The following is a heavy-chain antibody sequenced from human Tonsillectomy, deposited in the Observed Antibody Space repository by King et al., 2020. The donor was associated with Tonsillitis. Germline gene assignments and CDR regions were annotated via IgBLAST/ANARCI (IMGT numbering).Heavy chain of an antibody. V-gene: IGHV3-11*01. CDR3: ARVKCNGGSCYDTLFDF. J-gene: IGHJ4*02. D-gene: IGHD2-15*01. Sequence: VQLVESGGGLVKPGGSLRLSCAASGFTFSDYYMSWIRQSPGKGLEWVSYISSSTSTIYYADSVKGRFTISRDNAKNSLYLQMNSLRAEDTAVYYCARVKCNGGSCYDTLFDFCGLGTLVTVSS. CDR1: GFTFSDYY. CDR2: ISSSTSTI.